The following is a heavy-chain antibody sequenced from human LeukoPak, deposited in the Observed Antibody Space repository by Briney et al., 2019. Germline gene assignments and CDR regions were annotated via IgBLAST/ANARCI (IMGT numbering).Heavy chain of an antibody. CDR1: GGTFSNDA. CDR3: ARGRLLSYSSSSTGFDY. CDR2: VIPTLGIA. V-gene: IGHV1-69*04. D-gene: IGHD6-6*01. Sequence: VASVKVSCKASGGTFSNDAISWVRQAPGQGLEWMGRVIPTLGIALYAQRFKGRVTITADESTSTAYMELSGLRSEDTAVYYCARGRLLSYSSSSTGFDYWGQGTLVTVSS. J-gene: IGHJ4*02.